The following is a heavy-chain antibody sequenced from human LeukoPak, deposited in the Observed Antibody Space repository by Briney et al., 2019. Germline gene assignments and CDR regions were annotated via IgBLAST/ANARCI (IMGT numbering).Heavy chain of an antibody. Sequence: GGSLRLSCAASGFTFSSYSMNWVRQAPGKGLEWVSYIRSSSSTIYYADSVKGRFTISRDNAKNSLYLQMNSLRAEDTAVYYCVRDSSAYSSGWYVHWGQGTLVTVSS. CDR3: VRDSSAYSSGWYVH. CDR1: GFTFSSYS. J-gene: IGHJ5*02. CDR2: IRSSSSTI. D-gene: IGHD6-19*01. V-gene: IGHV3-48*04.